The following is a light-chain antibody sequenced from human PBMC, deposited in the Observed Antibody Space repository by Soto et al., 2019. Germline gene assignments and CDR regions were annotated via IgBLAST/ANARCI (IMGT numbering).Light chain of an antibody. CDR1: SRDVGGY. V-gene: IGLV2-14*01. J-gene: IGLJ2*01. Sequence: QSALTQPASVSGSPGQSITISCTGTSRDVGGYVSWYQQHPGKAPKLMIYEVSNRPSGVSNRFSGSKSGNTAALTISGLQAEGEADYYCRSYTSSNTVVFGGGTKVTVL. CDR3: RSYTSSNTVV. CDR2: EVS.